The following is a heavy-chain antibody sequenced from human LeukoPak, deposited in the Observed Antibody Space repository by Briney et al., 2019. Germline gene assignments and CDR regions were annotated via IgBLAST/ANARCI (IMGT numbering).Heavy chain of an antibody. CDR1: GYTFTGYY. J-gene: IGHJ5*02. V-gene: IGHV1-2*06. D-gene: IGHD3-22*01. CDR3: ARVENYYYDSSGYYEA. Sequence: ASVKVSCKASGYTFTGYYVHWVRQAPGQGLEWMGRINPNSGGTNYAQKFQGRVTMTRDTSISTAYMELSRLRSDDTAVYYCARVENYYYDSSGYYEAWGQGTLVTVSS. CDR2: INPNSGGT.